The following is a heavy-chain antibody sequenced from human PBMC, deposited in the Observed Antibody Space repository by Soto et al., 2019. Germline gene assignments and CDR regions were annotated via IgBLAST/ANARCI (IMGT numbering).Heavy chain of an antibody. CDR2: ISYDGRNK. CDR3: AKEFGIAAAGPVFVDV. J-gene: IGHJ6*04. D-gene: IGHD6-13*01. CDR1: GFTFRSYC. V-gene: IGHV3-30*18. Sequence: QVQLVESGGGVVQPGRPLRLSFAASGFTFRSYCMHWVRQAPGKGLGWVAVISYDGRNKYYAESVTGRFTISRDNSKTTLYLQMNSLRAEDTAVYYFAKEFGIAAAGPVFVDVWGKGTTVTVSS.